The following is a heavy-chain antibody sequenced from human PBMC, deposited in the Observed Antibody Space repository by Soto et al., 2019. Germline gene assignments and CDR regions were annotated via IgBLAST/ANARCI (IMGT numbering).Heavy chain of an antibody. CDR2: ISAYNGYT. J-gene: IGHJ5*02. Sequence: ASVKVSCKASGYTFTSYGVSWVRQAPGQGLEWMGWISAYNGYTNYAQKLQGRVTMTTDTSTSTAYMELRSLRSDDTAVYYCARDPQTGSSGPFWFDPWGQGTLVTVSS. CDR1: GYTFTSYG. CDR3: ARDPQTGSSGPFWFDP. D-gene: IGHD3-9*01. V-gene: IGHV1-18*01.